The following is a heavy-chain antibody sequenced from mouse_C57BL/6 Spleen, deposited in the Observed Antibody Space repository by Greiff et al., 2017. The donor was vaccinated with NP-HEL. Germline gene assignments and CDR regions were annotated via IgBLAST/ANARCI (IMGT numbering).Heavy chain of an antibody. D-gene: IGHD1-1*01. CDR2: INPGSGGT. V-gene: IGHV1-54*01. CDR1: GYAFTNYL. CDR3: ARWTTVVGHY. J-gene: IGHJ2*01. Sequence: QVQLQQSGAELVRPGTSVKVSCKASGYAFTNYLIEWVKQRPGQGLEWIGVINPGSGGTNYNEKFKGKATLTADKSSSTAYMQLSSLTSEDSAVYCCARWTTVVGHYWGQGTTLTVSS.